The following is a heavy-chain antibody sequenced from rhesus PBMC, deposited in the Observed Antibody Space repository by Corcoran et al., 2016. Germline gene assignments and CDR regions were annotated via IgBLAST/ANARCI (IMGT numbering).Heavy chain of an antibody. Sequence: QVQLQESGPAVVKPSETLSFTCAVSGCSISCSNWWSWIRQSPGKGLEWIGGIYGIRGSTECNPSLMSRVTISVGTSENQFTLKLSSVTAADTAVYYCARRQYSWNAVYWGHGILVTVSS. J-gene: IGHJ4*01. V-gene: IGHV4-93*02. CDR3: ARRQYSWNAVY. CDR2: IYGIRGST. CDR1: GCSISCSNW. D-gene: IGHD1-14*01.